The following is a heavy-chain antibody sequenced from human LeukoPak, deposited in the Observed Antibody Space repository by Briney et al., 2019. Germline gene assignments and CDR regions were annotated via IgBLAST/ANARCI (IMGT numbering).Heavy chain of an antibody. CDR2: ITGNGGNM. V-gene: IGHV3-21*01. J-gene: IGHJ4*02. CDR3: AREAYGSGNYPFDY. Sequence: GGSLRLSCSASGLTFTKYYMNWVRQAPGKELEWVSSITGNGGNMYYADSVKGRFTISRDNAKNSLYLQMNSLRAEDTAVYYCAREAYGSGNYPFDYWGQGTLVTVSS. CDR1: GLTFTKYY. D-gene: IGHD3-10*01.